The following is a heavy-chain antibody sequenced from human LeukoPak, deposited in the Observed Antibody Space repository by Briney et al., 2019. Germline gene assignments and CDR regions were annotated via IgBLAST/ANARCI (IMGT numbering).Heavy chain of an antibody. Sequence: ASVKVSCKASGYTFTSYAMNWVRQAPGQGLEWMGWISAYNGNTNYAQKLQGRVTMTTDTSTSTAYMELRSLRSDDTAVYYCARSGRGSYYHYFDYWGQGTLVTVSS. CDR2: ISAYNGNT. CDR1: GYTFTSYA. D-gene: IGHD1-26*01. J-gene: IGHJ4*02. V-gene: IGHV1-18*01. CDR3: ARSGRGSYYHYFDY.